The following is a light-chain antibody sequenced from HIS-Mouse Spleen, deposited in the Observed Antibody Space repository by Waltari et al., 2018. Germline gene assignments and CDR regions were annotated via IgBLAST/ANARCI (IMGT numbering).Light chain of an antibody. Sequence: QSALTQPASVSGSPGQSITISCTGTSSDAGSYNLFPRYQQHPGKAPKLMIYEGSKRPSGVSNRFSGSKSGNTASLTISGLQAEDEADYYCCSYAGSSTWVFGGGTKLTVL. CDR2: EGS. CDR1: SSDAGSYNL. CDR3: CSYAGSSTWV. J-gene: IGLJ3*02. V-gene: IGLV2-23*01.